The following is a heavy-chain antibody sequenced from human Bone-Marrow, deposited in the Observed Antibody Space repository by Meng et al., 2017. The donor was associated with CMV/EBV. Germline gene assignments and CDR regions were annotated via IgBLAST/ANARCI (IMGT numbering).Heavy chain of an antibody. D-gene: IGHD3-3*01. V-gene: IGHV3-48*03. CDR1: GFTFSSYE. CDR3: ARDHYYDFWSGHHYGMDV. Sequence: GESLKISCAASGFTFSSYEMNWVRQAPGKGLEWVSYISSSGSTIYYADSVKGRFTISRDNAKNSLYPQMNSLRAEDTAVYYCARDHYYDFWSGHHYGMDVWGQGTTVTVSS. CDR2: ISSSGSTI. J-gene: IGHJ6*02.